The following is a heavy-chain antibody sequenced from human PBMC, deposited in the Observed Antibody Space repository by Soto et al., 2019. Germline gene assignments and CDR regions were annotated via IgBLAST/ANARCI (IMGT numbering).Heavy chain of an antibody. V-gene: IGHV1-18*04. CDR1: GYTFTSYG. D-gene: IGHD5-18*01. CDR3: ATSTAMVTRRIYYYGMDV. CDR2: ISAYNGNT. J-gene: IGHJ6*02. Sequence: ASVKVSCKASGYTFTSYGISWVRQAPGQGLEWTGWISAYNGNTNYAQKLQGRVTMTTDTSTSTAYMELRSLRSDGTAVYYCATSTAMVTRRIYYYGMDVWGQGTTVTVSS.